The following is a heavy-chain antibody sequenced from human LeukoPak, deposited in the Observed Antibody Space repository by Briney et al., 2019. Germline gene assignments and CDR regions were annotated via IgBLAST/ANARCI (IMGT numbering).Heavy chain of an antibody. Sequence: QPGGSLRLSCAASGFTFSSYWMSCVRQAPGKGLEWVANIKEDGSDKKYVDSVKGRFTTSRDNAKNSLYLQMNSLRAEDTAVYYCARMRDGYMGRYYFDYWGQGTLVTVSS. J-gene: IGHJ4*02. CDR3: ARMRDGYMGRYYFDY. V-gene: IGHV3-7*04. CDR1: GFTFSSYW. D-gene: IGHD5-24*01. CDR2: IKEDGSDK.